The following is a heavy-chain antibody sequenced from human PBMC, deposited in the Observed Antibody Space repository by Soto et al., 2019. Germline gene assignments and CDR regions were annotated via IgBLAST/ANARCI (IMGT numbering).Heavy chain of an antibody. CDR3: ARESYYGSGSYRANWFDP. J-gene: IGHJ5*02. D-gene: IGHD3-10*01. V-gene: IGHV3-33*01. CDR2: IWYDGSNK. Sequence: QVQLVESGGGVVQPGRSLRLSCASSGFTFRSYGMHWVRQAPGKGLEWVAVIWYDGSNKYYADSVKGRFTISRDNSKNTLYLQMNSLRAEDTAVYYCARESYYGSGSYRANWFDPWGQGTLVTVSS. CDR1: GFTFRSYG.